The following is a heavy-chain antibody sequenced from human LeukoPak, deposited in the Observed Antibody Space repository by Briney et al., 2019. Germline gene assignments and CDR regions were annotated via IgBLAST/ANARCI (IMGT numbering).Heavy chain of an antibody. CDR3: ARGTIGGHTASAY. CDR2: IGTDDYS. CDR1: GFTFSQYW. Sequence: GGSLRLSCAASGFTFSQYWMSWARQAPGKGLEWVSSIGTDDYSYSAVSVKGRFTISRDNAKSSLYLQMNSLTVEDTAVYYCARGTIGGHTASAYWGPGTLVTVSS. V-gene: IGHV3-69-1*01. D-gene: IGHD4-23*01. J-gene: IGHJ4*02.